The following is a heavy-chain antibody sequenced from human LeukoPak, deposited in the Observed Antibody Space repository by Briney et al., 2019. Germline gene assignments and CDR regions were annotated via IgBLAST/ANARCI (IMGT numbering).Heavy chain of an antibody. CDR1: GFTVSSNY. D-gene: IGHD3-10*01. CDR3: ARGLLRWFEESNDAFDI. J-gene: IGHJ3*02. CDR2: IYSGGST. V-gene: IGHV3-53*01. Sequence: PGGSLRLSCAASGFTVSSNYMSWVRQAPGKGLEWVSVIYSGGSTYYADSVKGRFTISRDNSKNTLYLQMNSLRAEDTAVYYCARGLLRWFEESNDAFDIWGQGTMVTVSS.